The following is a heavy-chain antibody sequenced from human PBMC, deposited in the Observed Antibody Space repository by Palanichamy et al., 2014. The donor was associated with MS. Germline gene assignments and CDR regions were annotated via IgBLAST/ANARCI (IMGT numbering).Heavy chain of an antibody. D-gene: IGHD3-10*01. CDR3: ARDGRGMNAFDI. Sequence: QVQLVQSGSELRKPGASVKVSCKASGYTFTDYAINWVRQAPGQGLEWMGWINTNTGNPTYAQGFTGRTVFSFDTSISTAYLEIITLRVEDTAIYYCARDGRGMNAFDIWGQGTLVTVSS. V-gene: IGHV7-4-1*02. CDR2: INTNTGNP. CDR1: GYTFTDYA. J-gene: IGHJ3*02.